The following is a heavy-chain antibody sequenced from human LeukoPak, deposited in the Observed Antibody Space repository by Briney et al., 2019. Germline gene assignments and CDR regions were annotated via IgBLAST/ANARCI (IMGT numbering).Heavy chain of an antibody. D-gene: IGHD3-22*01. Sequence: GGSLRLSCAASGFTFSNYTMDWVRQAPGKGLEWVSSISSSSSYIYYADSVKGRFTISRDNAKNSLYLQMNSLRAEDTAVYYCARDRASSGYYYKAPFGYWGQGTLVTVSS. CDR1: GFTFSNYT. J-gene: IGHJ4*02. CDR2: ISSSSSYI. V-gene: IGHV3-21*01. CDR3: ARDRASSGYYYKAPFGY.